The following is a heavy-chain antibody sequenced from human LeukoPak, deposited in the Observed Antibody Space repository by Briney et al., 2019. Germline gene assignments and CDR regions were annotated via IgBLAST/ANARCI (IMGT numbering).Heavy chain of an antibody. Sequence: SGTLSLTCAVSGGSISSSNWWSRVRQPPGKGLEWIGEIYHSGSTNYNPSLKSRVTISVDKSKNQFSLKLSSVTAADTAVYYCARRLRVQWLGLRGGMDVWGQGTTVTVSS. J-gene: IGHJ6*02. CDR1: GGSISSSNW. CDR3: ARRLRVQWLGLRGGMDV. CDR2: IYHSGST. V-gene: IGHV4-4*02. D-gene: IGHD6-19*01.